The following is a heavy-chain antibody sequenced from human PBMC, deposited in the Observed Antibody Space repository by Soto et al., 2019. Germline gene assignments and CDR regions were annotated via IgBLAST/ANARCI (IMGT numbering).Heavy chain of an antibody. Sequence: EVQLVESGGGLVKPGGSLRLSCAASGFTFSSYSMNWVRQAPGKGLEWVSSISSSSSYIYYADSVKGRFTISRDNAKNSLYLQMNSLRAEDTAVYYCARLIVVPAAMWAFDIWGQGTMVTVSS. CDR2: ISSSSSYI. V-gene: IGHV3-21*01. CDR1: GFTFSSYS. J-gene: IGHJ3*02. D-gene: IGHD2-2*01. CDR3: ARLIVVPAAMWAFDI.